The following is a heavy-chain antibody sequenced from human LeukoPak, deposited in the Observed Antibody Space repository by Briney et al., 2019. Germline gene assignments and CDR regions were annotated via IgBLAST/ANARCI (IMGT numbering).Heavy chain of an antibody. V-gene: IGHV1-8*01. J-gene: IGHJ4*02. Sequence: ASVKVSCKASGYTFTSYDINWVQQATGQGLEWMGWMNPNSGNTGYAQKFQGRVTMTRNTSISTAYMELSSLRSEDTAVYYCARLGYSSGWGPGWGQGTLVTVSS. D-gene: IGHD6-19*01. CDR2: MNPNSGNT. CDR3: ARLGYSSGWGPG. CDR1: GYTFTSYD.